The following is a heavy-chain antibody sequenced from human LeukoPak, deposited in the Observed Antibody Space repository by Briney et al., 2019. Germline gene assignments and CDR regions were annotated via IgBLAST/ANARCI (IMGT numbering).Heavy chain of an antibody. V-gene: IGHV4-61*02. Sequence: SETLSLTCTVSGGSISSGSYYWSWIRQPAGKGLEWIGRIYTSGSTNYNPSLKSRVTISVDTSKNQFSLKLSSVTAADTAVYYCARGSVGGAFDIWGQGTMVTVSS. CDR1: GGSISSGSYY. J-gene: IGHJ3*02. D-gene: IGHD6-19*01. CDR3: ARGSVGGAFDI. CDR2: IYTSGST.